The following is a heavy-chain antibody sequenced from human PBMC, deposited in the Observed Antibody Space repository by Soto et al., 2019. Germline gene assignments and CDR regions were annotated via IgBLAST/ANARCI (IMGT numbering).Heavy chain of an antibody. Sequence: QVQLVESGGGVVQPGRSLRLSCAASGFTFGRFGMHWVRQAPGEGLEWVTFISYDGGNTEYAASVKGRFTVSRDNSKNTLYLQMNSLRPEETAFYFCAKEIRANLDDYGDYDWFDPWGQGTLVIVSS. CDR2: ISYDGGNT. V-gene: IGHV3-30*18. CDR3: AKEIRANLDDYGDYDWFDP. CDR1: GFTFGRFG. D-gene: IGHD4-17*01. J-gene: IGHJ5*02.